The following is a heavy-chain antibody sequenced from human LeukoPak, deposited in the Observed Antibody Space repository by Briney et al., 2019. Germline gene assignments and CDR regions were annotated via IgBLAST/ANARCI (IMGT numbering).Heavy chain of an antibody. V-gene: IGHV1-8*03. Sequence: ASVKVSCKASGYTFTTYEINWVRQATGQGLEWMGWMNPKSGNTGYAQKFQGRVTITRNTSISTAYMELSSLTSDDTAVYYCARAGAVVDNWFDPWGQGTLVTVSS. D-gene: IGHD2-15*01. CDR1: GYTFTTYE. J-gene: IGHJ5*02. CDR3: ARAGAVVDNWFDP. CDR2: MNPKSGNT.